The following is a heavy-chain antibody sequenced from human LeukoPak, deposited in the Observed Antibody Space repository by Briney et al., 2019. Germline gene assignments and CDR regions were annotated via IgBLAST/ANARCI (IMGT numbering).Heavy chain of an antibody. CDR2: ISYHGSNK. Sequence: GGSLRLSCAASGFTFSNYGMHWVRQAPGKGLEWVALISYHGSNKYYADSVKGRFTISRDNSKNTLYLQMNSLRAEDTAVYYCARDEQPSGWYHYWGQGTLVTVSS. J-gene: IGHJ4*02. D-gene: IGHD6-19*01. V-gene: IGHV3-30*03. CDR3: ARDEQPSGWYHY. CDR1: GFTFSNYG.